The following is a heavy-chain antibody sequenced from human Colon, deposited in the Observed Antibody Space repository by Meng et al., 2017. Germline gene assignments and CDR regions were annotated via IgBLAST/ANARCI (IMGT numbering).Heavy chain of an antibody. J-gene: IGHJ6*02. CDR1: GDSISSDF. Sequence: WETLCLTCTVSGDSISSDFWSWTRQSPGKGLEWIGYSHYRGTTNYNPSLKSRVTISVDTSRNQFSLSLSSVTAADTAVYYCARDRVNMDYYYGIDVWGQGTTVTVSS. V-gene: IGHV4-59*01. D-gene: IGHD4/OR15-4a*01. CDR2: SHYRGTT. CDR3: ARDRVNMDYYYGIDV.